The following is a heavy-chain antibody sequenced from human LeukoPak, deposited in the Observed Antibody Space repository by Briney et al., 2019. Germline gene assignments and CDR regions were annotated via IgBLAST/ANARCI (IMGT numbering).Heavy chain of an antibody. J-gene: IGHJ4*02. CDR3: ARVTGYMIEDYFDY. CDR1: GGSISSHY. D-gene: IGHD3-9*01. CDR2: IYYSGST. Sequence: SETLSLTCTVSGGSISSHYWSWIRQPPGKGLEWIGYIYYSGSTIYNPSLKSRVTISIDTSENQVSLKVTSVTAADTAVYYCARVTGYMIEDYFDYWGQGILVTVSS. V-gene: IGHV4-59*11.